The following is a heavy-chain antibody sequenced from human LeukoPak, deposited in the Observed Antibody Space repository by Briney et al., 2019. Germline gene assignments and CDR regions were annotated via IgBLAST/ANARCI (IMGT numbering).Heavy chain of an antibody. V-gene: IGHV4-39*07. J-gene: IGHJ4*02. Sequence: SETLSLTCTVSGGSISSSSYYWGWIRQPPGKGLEWIGEINHSGSTNYNPSLKSRVTISVDTSKNQFSLKLSSVTAADTAVYYCARGEGYYYDSSGYFGYWGQGTLVTVSS. CDR3: ARGEGYYYDSSGYFGY. D-gene: IGHD3-22*01. CDR1: GGSISSSSYY. CDR2: INHSGST.